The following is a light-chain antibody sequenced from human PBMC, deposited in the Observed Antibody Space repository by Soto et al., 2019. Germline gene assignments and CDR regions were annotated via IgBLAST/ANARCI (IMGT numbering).Light chain of an antibody. CDR3: QQRTNWPLYT. CDR2: EIS. V-gene: IGKV3-11*01. J-gene: IGKJ2*01. CDR1: QSVASS. Sequence: EIVLTQSPATLSLSPGETATLSCRASQSVASSLAWYQQKPGQAPRLLLHEISNRATGIPARFSGSGSGTEVTLTISSLEPEDYAVYYCQQRTNWPLYTFGQGTKLETK.